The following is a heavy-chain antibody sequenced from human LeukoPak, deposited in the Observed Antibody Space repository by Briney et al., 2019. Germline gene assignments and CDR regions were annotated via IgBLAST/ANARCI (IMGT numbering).Heavy chain of an antibody. CDR1: GDSITSGSYF. Sequence: SETLSLTCTVSGDSITSGSYFWSWIRQPPGKGLEWIGEINHSGSTNYNPSLKSRVTISVDTSKNQFSLKLRSVTAADTAVYYCARLSGDSSGWYYYYMDVWGKGTTVTISS. V-gene: IGHV4-39*01. CDR3: ARLSGDSSGWYYYYMDV. D-gene: IGHD3-22*01. CDR2: INHSGST. J-gene: IGHJ6*03.